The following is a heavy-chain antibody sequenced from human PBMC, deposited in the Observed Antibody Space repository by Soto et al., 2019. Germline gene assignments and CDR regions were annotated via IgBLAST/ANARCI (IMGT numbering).Heavy chain of an antibody. D-gene: IGHD6-19*01. V-gene: IGHV1-3*01. Sequence: ASVKVSCKASGYTFTSYAMHWVRQAPGQRLEWMGWINAGNGNTKYSQKFQGRVTITRDTSASTAYMELSSLRFEDTAVYYCARSTSSGWYRYYFDYWGQGTLVTVSS. CDR2: INAGNGNT. J-gene: IGHJ4*02. CDR3: ARSTSSGWYRYYFDY. CDR1: GYTFTSYA.